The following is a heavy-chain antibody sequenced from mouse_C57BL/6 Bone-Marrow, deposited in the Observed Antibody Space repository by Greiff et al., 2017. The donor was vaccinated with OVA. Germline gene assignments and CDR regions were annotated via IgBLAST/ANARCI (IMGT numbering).Heavy chain of an antibody. CDR2: IDPEDGDT. Sequence: EVQRVESGAELVRPGASVKLSCTASGFNIKDYYMHWVKQRPEQGLEWIGRIDPEDGDTEYAPKFQGRATMTADTSSNTAYLQLSSLTSEDTAVYYCTSYDYDGGVFDYWGQGTTLTVSS. CDR1: GFNIKDYY. V-gene: IGHV14-1*01. J-gene: IGHJ2*01. CDR3: TSYDYDGGVFDY. D-gene: IGHD2-4*01.